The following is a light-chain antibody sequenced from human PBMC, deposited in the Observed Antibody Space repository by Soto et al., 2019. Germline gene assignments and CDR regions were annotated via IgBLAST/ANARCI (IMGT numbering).Light chain of an antibody. Sequence: DIQMTQSPSAMSASVGDRVTITCRSSQGIRNYLAWFQQKPGKVPNRLIYAASSLQSGVPSRFSCSGSGTEFTLTISSLQPEDSATYYCLQSNSYPWTFGQGTKVAI. V-gene: IGKV1-17*03. CDR1: QGIRNY. CDR3: LQSNSYPWT. J-gene: IGKJ1*01. CDR2: AAS.